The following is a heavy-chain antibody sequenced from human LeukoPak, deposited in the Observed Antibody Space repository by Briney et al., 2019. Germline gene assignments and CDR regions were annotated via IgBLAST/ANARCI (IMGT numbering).Heavy chain of an antibody. CDR2: ISRSSSLT. Sequence: PRGSLRHSRAPSRFTFSDYTMNWVRPAPGKGQEWVSYISRSSSLTDYADSVKVRFTISRDNDKNSLYLQMNSLRAEDTAVYDCARWTPYKTSFDYWGQGTLVTVSS. CDR3: ARWTPYKTSFDY. CDR1: RFTFSDYT. D-gene: IGHD1-1*01. J-gene: IGHJ4*02. V-gene: IGHV3-48*04.